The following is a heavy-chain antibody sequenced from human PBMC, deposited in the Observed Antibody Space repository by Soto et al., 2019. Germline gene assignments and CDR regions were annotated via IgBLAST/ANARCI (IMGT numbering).Heavy chain of an antibody. Sequence: PSETLSLTCTVSGGSISSYYWSWIRQPPGKGLEWIGYIFFSGGTNYNPSLKSRVTISVDTSKNQFSLKLSSVTAADTAVYYCARESRSWYGSIWDYWGQVTLVPVS. V-gene: IGHV4-59*12. CDR1: GGSISSYY. CDR2: IFFSGGT. J-gene: IGHJ4*02. CDR3: ARESRSWYGSIWDY. D-gene: IGHD6-13*01.